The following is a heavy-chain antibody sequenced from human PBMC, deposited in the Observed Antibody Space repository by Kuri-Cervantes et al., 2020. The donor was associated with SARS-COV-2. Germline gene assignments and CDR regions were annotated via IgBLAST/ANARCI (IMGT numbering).Heavy chain of an antibody. CDR1: GFTFSSYA. V-gene: IGHV3-64*02. J-gene: IGHJ4*02. CDR3: ARVSRSGYLDY. D-gene: IGHD2-15*01. Sequence: LSLTCAASGFTFSSYAMHWVRQAPGKGLEYVSAISSNGDSTYYADSVKGRFTMSRDNSKNTLYLQMGSLRAEDMAVYYCARVSRSGYLDYWGQGTLVTVSS. CDR2: ISSNGDST.